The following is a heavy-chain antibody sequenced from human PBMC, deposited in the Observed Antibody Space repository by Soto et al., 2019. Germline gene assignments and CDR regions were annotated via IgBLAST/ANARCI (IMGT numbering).Heavy chain of an antibody. CDR3: ARAREKDCSGGSCYISHWFDP. D-gene: IGHD2-15*01. V-gene: IGHV1-69*02. CDR2: IIPILGIA. J-gene: IGHJ5*02. Sequence: SVKVSCKASGGTFSSYTISWVRQAPGQGLEWMGRIIPILGIANYAQKFQGRVTITADKSTSTAYMELSSLRSEDTAVYYCARAREKDCSGGSCYISHWFDPWGQGTLVTVSS. CDR1: GGTFSSYT.